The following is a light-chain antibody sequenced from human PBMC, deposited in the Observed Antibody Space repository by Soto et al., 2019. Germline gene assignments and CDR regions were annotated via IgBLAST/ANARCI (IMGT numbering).Light chain of an antibody. CDR2: DVS. V-gene: IGLV2-11*01. J-gene: IGLJ1*01. CDR1: SSDVGGYNY. CDR3: CSYAGSYTLYV. Sequence: QSALTQPRSVSGSPGQSVTISCTGTSSDVGGYNYVSWYQQHPGKAPKLVIYDVSKRPSGVPDRFSGSKSGNTASLTISGLQAEDEADYYCCSYAGSYTLYVFGTGTKLNVL.